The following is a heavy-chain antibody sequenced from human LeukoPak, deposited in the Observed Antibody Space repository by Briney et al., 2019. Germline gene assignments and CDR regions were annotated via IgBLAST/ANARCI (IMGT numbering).Heavy chain of an antibody. D-gene: IGHD3-22*01. J-gene: IGHJ6*02. CDR1: GFTFRNYW. Sequence: GGSLRLSCVASGFTFRNYWMSWVRQAPGKGLEWVANIKQDGGDKYYVDSVKGHFTISRDNAKNSLYLQMNSLRAEDTAVYYCARDHYYDSSGYLQYYYYGMDVWGQGTTVTVSS. CDR2: IKQDGGDK. CDR3: ARDHYYDSSGYLQYYYYGMDV. V-gene: IGHV3-7*01.